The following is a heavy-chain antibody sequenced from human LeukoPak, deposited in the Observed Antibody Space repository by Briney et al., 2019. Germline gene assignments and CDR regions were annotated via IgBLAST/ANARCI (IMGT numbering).Heavy chain of an antibody. CDR2: ISSSSSYI. J-gene: IGHJ5*02. CDR1: GFTFSSYS. CDR3: ARVTTMVSVYRYKLNWFDP. D-gene: IGHD3-10*01. Sequence: GGSLRLSCAASGFTFSSYSMNWVRQAPGKGLEWVSSISSSSSYIYYADSVKGRFTISRDNAKNSLYLQMNSLRAEDTAVYYCARVTTMVSVYRYKLNWFDPWGQGTLVTVSS. V-gene: IGHV3-21*01.